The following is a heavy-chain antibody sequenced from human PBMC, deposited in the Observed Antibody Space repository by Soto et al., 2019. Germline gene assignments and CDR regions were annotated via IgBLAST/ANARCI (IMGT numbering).Heavy chain of an antibody. CDR3: AKDRGMHSSSWYYFDX. D-gene: IGHD6-13*01. Sequence: GGSLRLSCAASGFTFSSYGMHWVRQAPGKGLEWVSVISDDGSNKYYADSVKVRFTISIDNSNNTLYLQMNSLRAEDTAVYYCAKDRGMHSSSWYYFDXWGQGTLVTVSX. V-gene: IGHV3-30*18. CDR1: GFTFSSYG. J-gene: IGHJ4*02. CDR2: ISDDGSNK.